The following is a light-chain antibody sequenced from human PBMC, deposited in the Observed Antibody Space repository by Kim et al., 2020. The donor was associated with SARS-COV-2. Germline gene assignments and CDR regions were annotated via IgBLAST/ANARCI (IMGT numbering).Light chain of an antibody. V-gene: IGLV2-14*03. CDR1: SSAVGGYNY. J-gene: IGLJ2*01. CDR2: DVN. CDR3: SSYTGSSTLVV. Sequence: QASTISCTGASSAVGGYNYVSWYQHHPGKAPKLMIYDVNNRPSGVSNRFSGSKSGNTASLTISGLQAEDEADYYCSSYTGSSTLVVFGGGTQLTVL.